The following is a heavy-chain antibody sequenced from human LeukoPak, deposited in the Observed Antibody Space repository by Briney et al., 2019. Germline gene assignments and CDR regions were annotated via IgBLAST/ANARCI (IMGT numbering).Heavy chain of an antibody. V-gene: IGHV4-31*03. D-gene: IGHD3-9*01. Sequence: SETLSLTCTVSGGSISSGGYYWSWIRQHPGKGLEWIGYIYYSGSTYYNPSLKSRVTISVDTSKNQFSLKLSSVTAADTAVYYCASTVLRYFDWLTDSTDYWGQGTLVTVSS. J-gene: IGHJ4*02. CDR2: IYYSGST. CDR1: GGSISSGGYY. CDR3: ASTVLRYFDWLTDSTDY.